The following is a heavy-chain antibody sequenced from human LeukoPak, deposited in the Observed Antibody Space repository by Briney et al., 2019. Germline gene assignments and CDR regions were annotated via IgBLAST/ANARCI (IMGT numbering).Heavy chain of an antibody. CDR3: AREHCPNGVCYRGWFDP. CDR1: GFTFSSYA. D-gene: IGHD2-8*01. Sequence: GGSLRLSCAASGFTFSSYAMHWVRQAPGKGLEYVSAISSNGGSTYYANSVKGRFTMSRDNYKNTLYLQTGRLRAEDMAVYYCAREHCPNGVCYRGWFDPWGQGTLVTVSS. J-gene: IGHJ5*02. V-gene: IGHV3-64*01. CDR2: ISSNGGST.